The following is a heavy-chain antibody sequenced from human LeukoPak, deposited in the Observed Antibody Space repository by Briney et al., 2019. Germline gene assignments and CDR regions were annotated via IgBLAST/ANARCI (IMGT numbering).Heavy chain of an antibody. D-gene: IGHD3-22*01. CDR2: ISYDGSSK. J-gene: IGHJ4*02. V-gene: IGHV3-30*18. CDR3: AKAKGYYDTSGYPVIFDY. Sequence: GGSLRLSCAGSGFTFSTYGMHWVRQSPGKGLESVAIISYDGSSKYYAGSVKGRFTISRDNSENTLYLQMNSLRAEDTAVYYCAKAKGYYDTSGYPVIFDYWGQGTLVTVSS. CDR1: GFTFSTYG.